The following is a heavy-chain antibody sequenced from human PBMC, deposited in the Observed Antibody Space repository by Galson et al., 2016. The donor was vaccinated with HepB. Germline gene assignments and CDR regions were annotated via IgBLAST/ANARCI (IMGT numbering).Heavy chain of an antibody. V-gene: IGHV3-7*01. CDR1: GFTFSDYW. D-gene: IGHD3-16*01. Sequence: SLRLSCAASGFTFSDYWMNWVRQAPGQGLEWVANIKRDGSQIYYVDSVKGRFTISRDNFQNSLFLQMNRLRAEDTAVYYWARDGATFDYWGQGSLVTISS. CDR3: ARDGATFDY. CDR2: IKRDGSQI. J-gene: IGHJ4*02.